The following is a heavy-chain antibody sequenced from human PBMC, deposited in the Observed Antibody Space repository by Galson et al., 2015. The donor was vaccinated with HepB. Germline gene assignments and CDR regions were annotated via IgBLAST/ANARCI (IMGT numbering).Heavy chain of an antibody. CDR3: ARDGRDSPSRKNYWYFDL. Sequence: SVKVSCKASGGTFSSYAISWVRQAPGQGLEWMGGIIPIFGTANYAQKFQGRVTITADESTSTAYMELSSLRSEDTAVYYCARDGRDSPSRKNYWYFDLWGRGTLVTVSS. J-gene: IGHJ2*01. V-gene: IGHV1-69*13. CDR1: GGTFSSYA. D-gene: IGHD3-10*01. CDR2: IIPIFGTA.